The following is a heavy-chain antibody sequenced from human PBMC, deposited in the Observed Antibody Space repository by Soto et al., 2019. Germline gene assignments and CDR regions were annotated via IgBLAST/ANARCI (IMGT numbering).Heavy chain of an antibody. Sequence: GVLRLSCAASGFNFSDYYMSWIRQAPGKGLERVSYISNSGRTIYYADSVKGRFTISRDNAKNSVYLQMNSLRAEDTAVYYCAIENVEVVVAARFHYKSWFDPWGQRPLVTVS. D-gene: IGHD2-15*01. J-gene: IGHJ5*02. CDR1: GFNFSDYY. V-gene: IGHV3-11*01. CDR3: AIENVEVVVAARFHYKSWFDP. CDR2: ISNSGRTI.